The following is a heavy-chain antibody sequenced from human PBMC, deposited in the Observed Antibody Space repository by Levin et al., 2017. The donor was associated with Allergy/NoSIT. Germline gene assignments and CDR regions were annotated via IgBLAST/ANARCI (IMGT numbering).Heavy chain of an antibody. CDR2: IYPGDSDT. Sequence: GGSLRLSCRTSGYTFTRHWIGWVRQMPGKGLEWMGIIYPGDSDTRYSPSFEGQVTISVDTSITTAYLQWNSLKTSDTAIYYCARMNLAANWFDPWGQGTLVTVSP. J-gene: IGHJ5*02. D-gene: IGHD3-16*01. CDR1: GYTFTRHW. V-gene: IGHV5-51*01. CDR3: ARMNLAANWFDP.